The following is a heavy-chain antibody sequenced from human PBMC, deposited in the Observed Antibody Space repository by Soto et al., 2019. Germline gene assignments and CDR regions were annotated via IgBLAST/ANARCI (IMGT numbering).Heavy chain of an antibody. J-gene: IGHJ6*02. D-gene: IGHD3-10*01. CDR1: GFTFSSYG. V-gene: IGHV3-23*01. CDR3: AKVLWTMVPYMDV. Sequence: GGSLRLSCAASGFTFSSYGMTWVRQVPGKGLEWVSVISSGGATTYYADSVKGRFTISRDNSKNTLYLQMNTLRAEDTAVYYCAKVLWTMVPYMDVWGQGTTVTVSS. CDR2: ISSGGATT.